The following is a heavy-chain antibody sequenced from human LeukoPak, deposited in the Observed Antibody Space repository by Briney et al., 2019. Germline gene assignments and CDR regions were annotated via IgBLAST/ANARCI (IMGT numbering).Heavy chain of an antibody. CDR3: ARDPEGYYYDSSAAFDI. V-gene: IGHV1-46*01. Sequence: GASVKVSCKASGYTFTSYYMHWVRQAPGQGLEWMGIINPSGGSTSYAQKFQGRVTMTRDTSTSTVYMELSSLRSDDTAVYYCARDPEGYYYDSSAAFDIWGQGTMVTVSS. CDR1: GYTFTSYY. J-gene: IGHJ3*02. CDR2: INPSGGST. D-gene: IGHD3-22*01.